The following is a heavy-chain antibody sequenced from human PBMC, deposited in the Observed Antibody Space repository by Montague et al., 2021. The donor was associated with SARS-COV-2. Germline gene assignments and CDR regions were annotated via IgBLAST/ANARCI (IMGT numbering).Heavy chain of an antibody. Sequence: TLSLTCTVSGASISTGIYYWSWIRQPAGKGLEWIGRIRTTGHTDYNSSLESRVFMPVDTSTNQFSLSLTSVTAADTAVYFCARFGSGTLESDLWGQGTLVTVSS. CDR2: IRTTGHT. J-gene: IGHJ5*02. CDR3: ARFGSGTLESDL. CDR1: GASISTGIYY. V-gene: IGHV4-61*02. D-gene: IGHD1-26*01.